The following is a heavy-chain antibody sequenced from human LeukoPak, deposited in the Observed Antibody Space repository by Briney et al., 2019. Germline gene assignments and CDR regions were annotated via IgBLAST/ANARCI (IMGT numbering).Heavy chain of an antibody. CDR3: ARGIESYGDYGX. D-gene: IGHD4-17*01. V-gene: IGHV4-59*01. CDR2: MYNSGST. Sequence: SETLSLTCTVSGGPISGSYWSWIRQPPGKGLEWIAYMYNSGSTNYNPSLKSRVTISIDTSKNQFSLKLSSLTAADTAIYYCARGIESYGDYGXXGQGILVTV. J-gene: IGHJ4*02. CDR1: GGPISGSY.